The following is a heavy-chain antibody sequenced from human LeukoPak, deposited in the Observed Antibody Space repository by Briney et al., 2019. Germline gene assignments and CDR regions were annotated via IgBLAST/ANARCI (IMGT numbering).Heavy chain of an antibody. V-gene: IGHV4-39*01. D-gene: IGHD2-2*01. CDR3: TCRTSWFVKDYFDY. J-gene: IGHJ4*02. CDR2: IYYSGTT. CDR1: GGSISNSSYY. Sequence: PSETLSLTRTVSGGSISNSSYYWGWVRQPPGKGLEWIGSIYYSGTTYYNPSLKSRVIVSIDTSKNQFSLKLSSVTAADTAVYYCTCRTSWFVKDYFDYWGQGILVTVSS.